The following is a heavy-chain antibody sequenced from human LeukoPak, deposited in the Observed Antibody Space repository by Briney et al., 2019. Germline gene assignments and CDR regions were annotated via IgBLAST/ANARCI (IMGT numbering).Heavy chain of an antibody. J-gene: IGHJ4*02. CDR3: ARVRGSSWYSDY. V-gene: IGHV3-20*04. Sequence: RGESLKISCAASGFTFDDYGMSWVRQAPGKGLEWVSGINWNGGSTGYADSVKGRFTISRDNAKNSLYLQMNSLRAEDTALYYCARVRGSSWYSDYWGQGTLVTVSS. D-gene: IGHD6-13*01. CDR2: INWNGGST. CDR1: GFTFDDYG.